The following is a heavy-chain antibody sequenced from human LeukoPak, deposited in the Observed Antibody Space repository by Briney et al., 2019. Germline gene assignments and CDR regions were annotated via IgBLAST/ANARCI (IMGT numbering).Heavy chain of an antibody. CDR3: ARDLGQYYDTSDNWFDP. CDR2: ISNSGITI. D-gene: IGHD3-22*01. CDR1: GFTFSDYY. Sequence: GGSLRLSCAASGFTFSDYYMSWMRQAPGKGLEWVSYISNSGITIHYADSVKGRFTISRDNAKNTLNLQMNSLRAEDTAVYYCARDLGQYYDTSDNWFDPWGQGTLVTVSS. V-gene: IGHV3-11*04. J-gene: IGHJ5*02.